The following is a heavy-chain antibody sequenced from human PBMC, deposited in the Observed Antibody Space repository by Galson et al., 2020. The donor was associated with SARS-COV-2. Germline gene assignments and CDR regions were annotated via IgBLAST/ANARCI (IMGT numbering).Heavy chain of an antibody. CDR1: GGSISSHSYY. J-gene: IGHJ5*02. D-gene: IGHD3-10*01. CDR3: ARQGAFYTGSGWFDP. V-gene: IGHV4-61*02. Sequence: ETSETLSLTCTVSGGSISSHSYYWSWIRQPAGKGLEWVGRIYTSGNTNYNPSLKSRVTISVDTSKNQFSLKLTSVTAADTAVYYCARQGAFYTGSGWFDPWGQGTLVTVSS. CDR2: IYTSGNT.